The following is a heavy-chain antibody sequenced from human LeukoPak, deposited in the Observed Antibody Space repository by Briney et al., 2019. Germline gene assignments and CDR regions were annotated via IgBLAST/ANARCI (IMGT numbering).Heavy chain of an antibody. D-gene: IGHD5-24*01. CDR3: AREDGSTSSFDY. CDR1: GGSITSYY. J-gene: IGHJ4*02. Sequence: SETLSLTCTVSGGSITSYYWSWIRQPPGKGLEWIGYIYYSGNTNYNPSLKSRVTISVDTSKNQFSLKLSSATAADTAVYYCAREDGSTSSFDYWGQGTLVTVSS. V-gene: IGHV4-59*01. CDR2: IYYSGNT.